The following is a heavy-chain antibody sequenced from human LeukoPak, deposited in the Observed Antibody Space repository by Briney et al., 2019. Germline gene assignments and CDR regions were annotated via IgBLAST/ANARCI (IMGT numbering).Heavy chain of an antibody. CDR1: GFVFKTYA. CDR2: ISYDGSNK. J-gene: IGHJ4*02. V-gene: IGHV3-30*04. D-gene: IGHD6-19*01. Sequence: GGSLRLSCAASGFVFKTYAMHWVRQAPGKGLEWVAVISYDGSNKYYADSVKGRFTNSRDNSKNTLYLQMDSLRAEDTAVYYCAKDRGSGWYFDYWGQGTLVTVSS. CDR3: AKDRGSGWYFDY.